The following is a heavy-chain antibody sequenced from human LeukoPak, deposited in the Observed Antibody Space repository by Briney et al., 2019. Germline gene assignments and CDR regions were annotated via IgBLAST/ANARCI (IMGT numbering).Heavy chain of an antibody. V-gene: IGHV1-24*01. CDR1: GYTLTELF. Sequence: EASVKVSCKVSGYTLTELFLHWVRQAPGKGLEWMGRFDPEDGETIYAQKFQGRVTMTEDTSTDTAYMELSSLSSEDTAVYYCAADPPPILYYAIENWGQGTLVTVSS. CDR2: FDPEDGET. CDR3: AADPPPILYYAIEN. D-gene: IGHD2-8*01. J-gene: IGHJ4*02.